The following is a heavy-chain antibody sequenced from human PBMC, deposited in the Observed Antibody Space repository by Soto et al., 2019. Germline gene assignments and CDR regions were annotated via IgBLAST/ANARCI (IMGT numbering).Heavy chain of an antibody. J-gene: IGHJ4*02. CDR2: ISSSAIST. D-gene: IGHD3-9*01. V-gene: IGHV3-23*01. CDR3: AKKAYDAVTGHYFDY. CDR1: GFTFSTYA. Sequence: EVQLLESGGGLIQPGGSLRLSCAASGFTFSTYAMNWVRQTTGKGLEWVATISSSAISTNYADSVKGRFTISRDNSKNVLYLRMTSLRTEDTAVYFCAKKAYDAVTGHYFDYWGQGTLVTVSS.